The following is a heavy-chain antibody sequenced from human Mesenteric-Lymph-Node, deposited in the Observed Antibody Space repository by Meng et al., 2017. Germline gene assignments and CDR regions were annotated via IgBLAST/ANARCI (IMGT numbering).Heavy chain of an antibody. CDR2: ISTTTGNP. CDR1: GYTLTPYS. D-gene: IGHD2-21*01. Sequence: ASVKVSCKASGYTLTPYSLNWARQAPGQGLEWMGWISTTTGNPTYAQGFTGRFVFSLDASVSTAYLQINNLKAEDTAAYYCARDHGTVAFDYWGQGTLVTVSS. CDR3: ARDHGTVAFDY. J-gene: IGHJ4*02. V-gene: IGHV7-4-1*02.